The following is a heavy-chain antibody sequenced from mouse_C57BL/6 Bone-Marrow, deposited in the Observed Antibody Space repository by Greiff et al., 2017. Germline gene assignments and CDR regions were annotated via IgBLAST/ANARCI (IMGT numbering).Heavy chain of an antibody. CDR3: GRSLLLVAY. V-gene: IGHV1-81*01. CDR1: GYTFTSYG. J-gene: IGHJ3*01. D-gene: IGHD1-1*01. Sequence: VQRVESGAELARPGASVKLSCKASGYTFTSYGISWVKQRTGPGLEWIGEIYPRSGNTYYNEKFKGKATLTADNSSSTAYMELRSLTSEDSAVXFCGRSLLLVAYWGQGTLVTGSA. CDR2: IYPRSGNT.